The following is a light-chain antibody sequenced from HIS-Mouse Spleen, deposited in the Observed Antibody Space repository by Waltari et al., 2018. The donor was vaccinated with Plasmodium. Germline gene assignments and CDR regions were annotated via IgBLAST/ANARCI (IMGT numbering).Light chain of an antibody. V-gene: IGKV3-20*01. J-gene: IGKJ2*01. CDR3: QQYGSSPYT. CDR2: GAS. Sequence: EIVLPQSPRTLSLSPGERATLSCRASQSVSSSYLAWYQQNPGQAPRLLIYGASSRATGIPDRFSGSGSGTDFTLTISRLEPEDFAVYYCQQYGSSPYTFGQGTKLEIK. CDR1: QSVSSSY.